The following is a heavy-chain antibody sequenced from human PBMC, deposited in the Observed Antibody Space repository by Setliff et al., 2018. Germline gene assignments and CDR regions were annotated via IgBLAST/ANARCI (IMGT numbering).Heavy chain of an antibody. V-gene: IGHV4-30-2*01. CDR2: IYHAGST. CDR3: ARSGDYYGSGGSFHNAPFDY. J-gene: IGHJ4*02. CDR1: GGSISSGDAS. Sequence: SETLSLTCAVSGGSISSGDASWSWVRQPPGKGLEWIGYIYHAGSTYYNPSLESRVTISIDKPNKQFSLELRSLTAADTAVYYCARSGDYYGSGGSFHNAPFDYWGQGMLVTV. D-gene: IGHD3-10*01.